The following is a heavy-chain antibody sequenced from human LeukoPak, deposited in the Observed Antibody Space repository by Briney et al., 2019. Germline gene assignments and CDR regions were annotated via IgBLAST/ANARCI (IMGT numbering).Heavy chain of an antibody. CDR2: INWNGGST. V-gene: IGHV3-20*01. CDR3: ARVNSSGWYTRAAFDI. J-gene: IGHJ3*02. Sequence: SGGSLRLSCAASGFTFDDYGMSWVRQAPGKGLEWVSGINWNGGSTGYADSVKGRFTISRDNAKNSLYLQMNSLRAEDTALYHCARVNSSGWYTRAAFDIWGQGTMVTVSS. CDR1: GFTFDDYG. D-gene: IGHD6-19*01.